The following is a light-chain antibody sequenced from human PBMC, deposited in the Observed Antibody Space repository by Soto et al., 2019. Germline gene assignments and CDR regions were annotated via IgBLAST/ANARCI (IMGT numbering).Light chain of an antibody. CDR2: EVS. V-gene: IGLV2-14*01. Sequence: QSALTQPASVSGSPGQSITISCTGSDSDIGTYNYVSWYQQSPGKAPKLIIHEVSNRPSGVSDRFSGSKSGNTASLTISGLQAEDEADYYCSSYIRGNTAVSFGGGTQLTVL. J-gene: IGLJ2*01. CDR3: SSYIRGNTAVS. CDR1: DSDIGTYNY.